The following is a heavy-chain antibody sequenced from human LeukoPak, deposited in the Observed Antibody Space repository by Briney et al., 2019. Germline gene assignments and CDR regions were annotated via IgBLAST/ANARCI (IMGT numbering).Heavy chain of an antibody. CDR1: GFAVSSNY. Sequence: GGSLRLSCAASGFAVSSNYMSWVRQAPGKGLEWVSVIYSGGTTYYADSVKGRFTISRDNSKNTLYLQMNSLRAEDTAVYYCAKVDGGSSWYYYYYYMDVWGQGTMVTVSS. V-gene: IGHV3-53*01. CDR3: AKVDGGSSWYYYYYYMDV. CDR2: IYSGGTT. D-gene: IGHD6-13*01. J-gene: IGHJ6*03.